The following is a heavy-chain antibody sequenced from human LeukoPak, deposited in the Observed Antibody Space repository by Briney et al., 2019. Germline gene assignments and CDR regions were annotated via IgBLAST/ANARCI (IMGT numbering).Heavy chain of an antibody. CDR3: ARDVSSYYDSSGYYDY. D-gene: IGHD3-22*01. J-gene: IGHJ4*02. CDR1: GYTFTGYY. V-gene: IGHV1-2*02. Sequence: ASVKVSCKASGYTFTGYYMHWVLQATGQGLEWMGWINPNGGGTNYAQKFQGRVTMTRDTSISTAYMELSRLRSDDTAVYYCARDVSSYYDSSGYYDYWGQGTLVTISS. CDR2: INPNGGGT.